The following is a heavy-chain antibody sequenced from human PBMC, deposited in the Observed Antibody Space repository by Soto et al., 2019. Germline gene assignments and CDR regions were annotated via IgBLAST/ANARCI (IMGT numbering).Heavy chain of an antibody. CDR2: IIPIFGTA. V-gene: IGHV1-69*01. J-gene: IGHJ4*02. Sequence: QVQLVQSGAEVKKPGSSVKVSCKASGGTFSSYAISWVRQAPGQGLEWMGGIIPIFGTANYAQKLQGRVTITADESTSTAYMELSSLRSEDTAVYYCARDILGYCSSTSCSENFDYWGQGTLVTVSS. CDR1: GGTFSSYA. D-gene: IGHD2-2*03. CDR3: ARDILGYCSSTSCSENFDY.